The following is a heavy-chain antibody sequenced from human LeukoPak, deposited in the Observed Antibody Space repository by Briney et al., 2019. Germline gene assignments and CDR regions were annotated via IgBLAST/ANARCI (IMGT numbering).Heavy chain of an antibody. CDR3: ARGFLGWKYYYDSSGHYYFDY. D-gene: IGHD3-22*01. Sequence: GSLRLSCAASGFTVSSNYMSWIRQPPGKGLEWIGEINHSGSTNYNPSLKSRVTISVDTSKNQFSLKLSSVTAADTAVYYCARGFLGWKYYYDSSGHYYFDYWGQGTLVTVSS. CDR1: GFTVSSNY. V-gene: IGHV4-34*01. J-gene: IGHJ4*02. CDR2: INHSGST.